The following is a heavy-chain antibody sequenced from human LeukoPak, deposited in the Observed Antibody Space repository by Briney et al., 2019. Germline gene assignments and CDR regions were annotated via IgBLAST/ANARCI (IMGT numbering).Heavy chain of an antibody. D-gene: IGHD3-22*01. V-gene: IGHV3-30*02. CDR2: IRYDGSNK. CDR1: GFRFSDYD. CDR3: AKDLQSTGYYDY. J-gene: IGHJ4*02. Sequence: PGGSLRLSCAASGFRFSDYDMHWVRQAPGRGLEWVTLIRYDGSNKYYADSLEGRFTISRDNSKGSLYLQMNSLRPEDTAVYYCAKDLQSTGYYDYWGLGTLVTVSS.